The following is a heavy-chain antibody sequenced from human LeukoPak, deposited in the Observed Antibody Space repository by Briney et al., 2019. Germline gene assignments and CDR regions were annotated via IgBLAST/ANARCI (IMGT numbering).Heavy chain of an antibody. CDR1: GGSISSSSYY. D-gene: IGHD6-19*01. CDR3: ASLCIAVAGTGDDY. CDR2: IYYSGST. V-gene: IGHV4-39*07. Sequence: SETLSLTCTVSGGSISSSSYYWGWIRQPPGKGLEWIGSIYYSGSTYYNPSLKSRVTISVDTSKNQFSLKLSSVTAADTAVYYCASLCIAVAGTGDDYWGQGTLVTVSS. J-gene: IGHJ4*02.